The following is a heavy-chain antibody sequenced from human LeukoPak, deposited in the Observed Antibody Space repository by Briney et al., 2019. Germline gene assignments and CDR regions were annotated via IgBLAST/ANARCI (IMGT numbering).Heavy chain of an antibody. V-gene: IGHV1-8*02. D-gene: IGHD3-10*01. Sequence: ASVKVSCKASGYTFTSYGISWVRQATGQGLEWMGGMNPNSGNTGYAQKFQGRVTMTRNTSISTAYMELSSLRSEDTAVYYCAAFGELLDYWGQGTLVTVSS. CDR3: AAFGELLDY. J-gene: IGHJ4*02. CDR1: GYTFTSYG. CDR2: MNPNSGNT.